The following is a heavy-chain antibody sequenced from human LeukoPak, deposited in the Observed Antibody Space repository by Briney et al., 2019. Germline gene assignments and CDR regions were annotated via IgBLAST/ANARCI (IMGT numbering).Heavy chain of an antibody. CDR2: IKQDGSEK. CDR1: GFIFSNYW. J-gene: IGHJ4*02. Sequence: PGGSLRLSCAASGFIFSNYWMSWVRQAPGKGLEWVANIKQDGSEKNYVDSVKGRFTISRDNAKNSLYLQMKSLRGEDTAVYYCARDAHIVRGVNPLDYWGQGTLVTVSS. D-gene: IGHD3-10*01. V-gene: IGHV3-7*05. CDR3: ARDAHIVRGVNPLDY.